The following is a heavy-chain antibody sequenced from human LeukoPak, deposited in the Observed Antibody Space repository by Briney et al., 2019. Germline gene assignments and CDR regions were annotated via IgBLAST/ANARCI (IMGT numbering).Heavy chain of an antibody. D-gene: IGHD3-22*01. J-gene: IGHJ4*02. CDR1: GFTVNNNY. CDR2: INWNGGST. CDR3: ARDRYYDSSGYYYFDY. V-gene: IGHV3-20*04. Sequence: GGSLRLSCAASGFTVNNNYMSWVRQAPGKGLEWVSGINWNGGSTGYADSVKGRFTIFRDNAKNSLYLQMNSLRAEDTALYYCARDRYYDSSGYYYFDYWGRGTLVTVSS.